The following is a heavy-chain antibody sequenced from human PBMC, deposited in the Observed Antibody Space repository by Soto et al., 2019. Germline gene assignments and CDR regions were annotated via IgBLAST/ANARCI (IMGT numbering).Heavy chain of an antibody. Sequence: QITLKESGPTLVKPTQTLTLTCIFSGFSISTSGVGVGWIRQPPGKALEWLALIYWDDDKRYSPILKSRLTITKDTSKNQLVLTMTNMDPVDTATYYCAHRDGNMVRGVISFDYWGPGTLVTVSS. J-gene: IGHJ4*02. D-gene: IGHD3-10*01. CDR1: GFSISTSGVG. CDR3: AHRDGNMVRGVISFDY. CDR2: IYWDDDK. V-gene: IGHV2-5*02.